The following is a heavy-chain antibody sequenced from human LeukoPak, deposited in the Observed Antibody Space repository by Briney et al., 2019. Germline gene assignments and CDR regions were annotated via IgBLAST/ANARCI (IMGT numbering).Heavy chain of an antibody. D-gene: IGHD3-9*01. CDR1: GYTFTGYY. CDR3: ARDLYQTYDISPNYYFDY. CDR2: INPNSGGT. Sequence: GASVKVSCKASGYTFTGYYMHWVRQAPGQGLEWMGWINPNSGGTNYAQKFQGRVTMTRDTSISTAYMELSRLRSDDTAVYYCARDLYQTYDISPNYYFDYWGQGTLVTVSS. V-gene: IGHV1-2*02. J-gene: IGHJ4*02.